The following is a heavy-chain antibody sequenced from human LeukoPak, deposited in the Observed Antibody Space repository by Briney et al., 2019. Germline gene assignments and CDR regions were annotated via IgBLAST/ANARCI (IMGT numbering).Heavy chain of an antibody. CDR2: ISGSSSTI. V-gene: IGHV3-48*04. CDR1: GFTFSSYS. CDR3: AREVGSSFGAFDI. Sequence: GGSLRLSCAASGFTFSSYSMNWVRQAPGKGLEWVSYISGSSSTIHYADSVKGRFTFSRDNAKNSLYLQMNSLRAEDTAVYYCAREVGSSFGAFDIWGQGTMVTVSS. D-gene: IGHD6-13*01. J-gene: IGHJ3*02.